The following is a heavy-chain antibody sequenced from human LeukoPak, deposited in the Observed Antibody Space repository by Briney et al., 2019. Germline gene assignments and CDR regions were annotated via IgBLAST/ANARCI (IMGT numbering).Heavy chain of an antibody. CDR1: GFPFSEAW. J-gene: IGHJ4*02. CDR2: ITSTTDGGTT. V-gene: IGHV3-15*01. CDR3: TTYLTT. D-gene: IGHD4/OR15-4a*01. Sequence: GGSLRLSCAVSGFPFSEAWMGWVRQVPGKGLEWVGRITSTTDGGTTDHAAPVRGRFTISRDDSKTTLYLQMNSLKTEDTAVYYCTTYLTTRGQGTLVTVSS.